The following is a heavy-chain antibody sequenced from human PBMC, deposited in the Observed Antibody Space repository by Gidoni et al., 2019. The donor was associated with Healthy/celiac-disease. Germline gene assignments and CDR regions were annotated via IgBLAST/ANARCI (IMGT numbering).Heavy chain of an antibody. Sequence: QIPLKESGTTLVNQLQTLTLTCTFPGFSLSTGGVGVGWIRQPPVKALEWLALMYCDDDKRYSPSLKSRLTITKDTSKNQMVLTMTNMDPVDTATEYCAHRREGWYYDFWSGYWEHWGQGTLVTVSS. J-gene: IGHJ1*01. V-gene: IGHV2-5*02. CDR2: MYCDDDK. D-gene: IGHD3-3*01. CDR1: GFSLSTGGVG. CDR3: AHRREGWYYDFWSGYWEH.